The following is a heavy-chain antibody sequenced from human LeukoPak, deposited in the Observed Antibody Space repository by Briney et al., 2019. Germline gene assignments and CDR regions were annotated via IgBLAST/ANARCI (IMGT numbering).Heavy chain of an antibody. CDR2: IHYGGSS. J-gene: IGHJ5*02. V-gene: IGHV4-39*01. CDR3: ARVLAYCSGGSCMRGYNWFDP. D-gene: IGHD2-15*01. CDR1: GGSINSRDYY. Sequence: PSETLSLTCTVSGGSINSRDYYWGWIRQPSGKGLEWIGSIHYGGSSYYNPSLKSRVTISVDTSMNQFSLKLTFVTTADTAVYYCARVLAYCSGGSCMRGYNWFDPWGQGTLVTVTS.